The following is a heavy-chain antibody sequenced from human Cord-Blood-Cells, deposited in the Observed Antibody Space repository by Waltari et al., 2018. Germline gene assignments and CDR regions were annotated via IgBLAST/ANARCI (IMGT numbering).Heavy chain of an antibody. D-gene: IGHD6-13*01. J-gene: IGHJ3*02. V-gene: IGHV3-7*01. CDR3: ARDYSQLGDAFDI. Sequence: EVQLVESGGGLVQPGGSLRLSCAASGFNFNRYWMSWVLQAPGKGLEWVANIKQDGSEKYYVDSVKGRFTISRDNAKNSLYLQMNSLRAEDTAVYYCARDYSQLGDAFDIWGQGTMVTVSS. CDR2: IKQDGSEK. CDR1: GFNFNRYW.